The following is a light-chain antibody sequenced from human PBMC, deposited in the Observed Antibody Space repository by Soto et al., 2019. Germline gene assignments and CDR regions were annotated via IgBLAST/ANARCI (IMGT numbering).Light chain of an antibody. CDR3: QQYDGSPWT. CDR2: GTS. J-gene: IGKJ1*01. Sequence: EIVLTQSPGTLSLSPGERATLSCRASQSVRSNCLAWFQQKPGQVPRLLIYGTSNRATGIPDKFIGSGSGTNFTLTISRLEPEDFAVYYCQQYDGSPWTFGQGTKVEVK. CDR1: QSVRSNC. V-gene: IGKV3-20*01.